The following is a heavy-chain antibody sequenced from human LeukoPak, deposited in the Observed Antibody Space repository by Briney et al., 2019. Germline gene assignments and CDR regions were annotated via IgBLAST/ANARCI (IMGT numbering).Heavy chain of an antibody. Sequence: ASVKVSCKASGYTFTGYYMHWVRQAPGQGLEWMGWINPNSGGTNYAQKFQGRVTMTGDTSISTAYMKLSRLRSDDTAVYYCARLGDSSSSFDYWGQGTLVTVSS. D-gene: IGHD6-6*01. J-gene: IGHJ4*02. V-gene: IGHV1-2*02. CDR3: ARLGDSSSSFDY. CDR2: INPNSGGT. CDR1: GYTFTGYY.